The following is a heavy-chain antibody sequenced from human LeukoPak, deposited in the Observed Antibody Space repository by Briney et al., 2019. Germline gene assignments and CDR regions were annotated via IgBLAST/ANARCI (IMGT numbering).Heavy chain of an antibody. CDR3: ARTTQTYCSGGSCHPNWFDP. Sequence: ASVKVSCKASGYTFASYGISWVRQAPGQGLEWMGWISAYNGNTNYAQKLQGRVTMTTGTSTSTAYMELRSLRSDDTAVYYCARTTQTYCSGGSCHPNWFDPWGQGTLVTVSS. D-gene: IGHD2-15*01. V-gene: IGHV1-18*01. CDR1: GYTFASYG. J-gene: IGHJ5*02. CDR2: ISAYNGNT.